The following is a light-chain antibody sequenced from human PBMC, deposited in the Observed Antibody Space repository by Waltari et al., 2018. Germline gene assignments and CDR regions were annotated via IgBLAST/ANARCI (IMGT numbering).Light chain of an antibody. J-gene: IGKJ1*01. CDR2: MGS. CDR1: QSLLHVDGYNY. V-gene: IGKV2-28*01. CDR3: MQPLETPWT. Sequence: DIVMTQSPLSLPVTPGEPVSISCRSSQSLLHVDGYNYLDWYLQKPGQAPRLLIYMGSNRAAGVPDRFSGSGSGTDFTLKISRVEAEDVGVYYCMQPLETPWTFGQGTKVEIK.